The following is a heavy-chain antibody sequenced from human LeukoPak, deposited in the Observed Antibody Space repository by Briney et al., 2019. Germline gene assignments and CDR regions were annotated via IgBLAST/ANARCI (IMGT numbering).Heavy chain of an antibody. CDR2: ISSSSSTI. J-gene: IGHJ6*03. CDR3: ARVGESGYYHYYYYYMDV. D-gene: IGHD3-22*01. CDR1: GFTYSSYS. V-gene: IGHV3-48*01. Sequence: GGSLRLSCAASGFTYSSYSMNWVRQAPGKGLEWVSYISSSSSTIYYADSVKGRFTISRDNAKNSLYRQMNSLRAEDTAVYYCARVGESGYYHYYYYYMDVWGKGTTVTVSS.